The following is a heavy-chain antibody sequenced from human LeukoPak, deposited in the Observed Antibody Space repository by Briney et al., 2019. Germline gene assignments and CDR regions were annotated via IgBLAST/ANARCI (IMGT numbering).Heavy chain of an antibody. CDR1: GFTFSDYY. D-gene: IGHD3-10*01. CDR3: VRETYYYPRAFDI. CDR2: ISSSGSTI. J-gene: IGHJ3*02. Sequence: PGGSLRLSCAAPGFTFSDYYMSWIRQAPGKGLEWVSYISSSGSTIYYADSVKGRFTISRDNAKNSLYLQMNSLRAEDTAVYYCVRETYYYPRAFDIWGQGTMVTVSS. V-gene: IGHV3-11*01.